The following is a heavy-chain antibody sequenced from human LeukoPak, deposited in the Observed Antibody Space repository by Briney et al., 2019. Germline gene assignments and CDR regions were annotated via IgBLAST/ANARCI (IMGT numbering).Heavy chain of an antibody. V-gene: IGHV7-4-1*02. CDR1: GYTFTSYA. D-gene: IGHD1-26*01. CDR2: INTNTGNP. CDR3: ARVPFVVVGTTGNWFDP. Sequence: ASVKVSCKASGYTFTSYAMNWVRQAPGQGLEWMGWINTNTGNPTYAQGFTGRFVFSLDTLVSTAYLQISRLKPEDTAVYYCARVPFVVVGTTGNWFDPWGQGTLVTVSS. J-gene: IGHJ5*02.